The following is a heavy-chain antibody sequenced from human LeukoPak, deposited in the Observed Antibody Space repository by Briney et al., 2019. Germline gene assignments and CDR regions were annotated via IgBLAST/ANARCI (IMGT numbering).Heavy chain of an antibody. CDR2: IYHSGST. CDR1: GGSISSGGYS. Sequence: RTSETLSLTCAVSGGSISSGGYSWSWIRQPPGKGLEWIGYIYHSGSTYYNPSLKSRVTISVDRSKNQFSLKLSSVTAADTAVYYCARVEVGYCSSTSCGTAVDPWGQGTLVTVSS. D-gene: IGHD2-2*01. J-gene: IGHJ5*02. V-gene: IGHV4-30-2*01. CDR3: ARVEVGYCSSTSCGTAVDP.